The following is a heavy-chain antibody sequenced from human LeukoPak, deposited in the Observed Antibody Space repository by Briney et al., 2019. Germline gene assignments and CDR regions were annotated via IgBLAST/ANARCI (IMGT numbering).Heavy chain of an antibody. J-gene: IGHJ4*02. CDR3: ARDCSGGSCYPDFDY. V-gene: IGHV1-69*04. CDR2: IIPILGIA. CDR1: GGTFSSYA. D-gene: IGHD2-15*01. Sequence: SVKVSCKASGGTFSSYAISWVRQAPGQGLEWMGRIIPILGIANYAQKFQGRVTITADKSTSTAYMELSSLRSEDTAVYYCARDCSGGSCYPDFDYWGQGTLVTVSS.